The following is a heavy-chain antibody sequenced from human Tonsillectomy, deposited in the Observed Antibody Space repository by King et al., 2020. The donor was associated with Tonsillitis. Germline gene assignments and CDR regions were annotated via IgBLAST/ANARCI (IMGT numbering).Heavy chain of an antibody. Sequence: VQLVESGGGVVQPGGSLRLSCAASGFTFSSYGMHWVRQAPGKGLEWVAFIRYDGSNKYYADSVKGRFTISRDNSKNTLYLQMNSMRAEDTAVYYCAKNYDSSGYFYYYGLDVWGQGTPVTVSS. V-gene: IGHV3-30*02. D-gene: IGHD3-22*01. CDR1: GFTFSSYG. CDR2: IRYDGSNK. J-gene: IGHJ6*02. CDR3: AKNYDSSGYFYYYGLDV.